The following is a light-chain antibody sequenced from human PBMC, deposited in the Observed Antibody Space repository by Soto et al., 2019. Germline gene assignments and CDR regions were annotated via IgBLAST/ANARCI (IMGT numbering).Light chain of an antibody. CDR1: SSDIGDSNY. J-gene: IGLJ1*01. Sequence: QPASVSGSPGQSITISCTGTSSDIGDSNYVSWYQQHPGKAPKLVIYDVSNRPSGVSNRFSGSKSANTASLTISGLQAEDEADYYCSSFRSSSTSYVFGTGTKVTVL. CDR3: SSFRSSSTSYV. CDR2: DVS. V-gene: IGLV2-14*03.